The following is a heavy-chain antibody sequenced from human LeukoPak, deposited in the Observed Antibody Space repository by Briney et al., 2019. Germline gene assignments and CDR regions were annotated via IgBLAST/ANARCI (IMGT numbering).Heavy chain of an antibody. J-gene: IGHJ6*02. CDR2: IYPGDSDT. CDR1: GYSFTSYW. Sequence: GASLQISCKGSGYSFTSYWIGWVRQLPGKGLEWMGIIYPGDSDTRYSPSFQGQVTISADKSISTAYLQWSSLKASDTAMYYCARRLSSSSPKTYYYYYGMDVWGQGTTVTVSS. V-gene: IGHV5-51*01. D-gene: IGHD6-6*01. CDR3: ARRLSSSSPKTYYYYYGMDV.